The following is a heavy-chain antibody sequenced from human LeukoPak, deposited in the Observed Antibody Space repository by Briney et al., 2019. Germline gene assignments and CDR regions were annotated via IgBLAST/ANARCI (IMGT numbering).Heavy chain of an antibody. CDR1: GFTFDDYA. J-gene: IGHJ4*02. CDR3: AKDRLYDPYYDSSGLFDY. CDR2: ISWNSGSI. V-gene: IGHV3-9*01. Sequence: GGPLRLSCAASGFTFDDYAMHWVRQAPGKGLEWVSGISWNSGSIGYADSVKGRFTISRDNAKNSLYLQMNSLRAEDTALYYCAKDRLYDPYYDSSGLFDYWGQGTLVTVSS. D-gene: IGHD3-22*01.